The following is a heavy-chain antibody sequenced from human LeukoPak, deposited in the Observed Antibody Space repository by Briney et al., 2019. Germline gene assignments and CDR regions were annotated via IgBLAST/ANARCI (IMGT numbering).Heavy chain of an antibody. D-gene: IGHD6-19*01. Sequence: GGSLRLSCAASGFTFSSYWMHWVRQAPGKGLVWVSRINSDGSCTSYADSVKGRFTISRDNAKNTLYLHMNSLRAEDTAVYYCAREGLSGWYVDRFDSWGQGTLVTVSS. V-gene: IGHV3-74*01. J-gene: IGHJ5*01. CDR1: GFTFSSYW. CDR2: INSDGSCT. CDR3: AREGLSGWYVDRFDS.